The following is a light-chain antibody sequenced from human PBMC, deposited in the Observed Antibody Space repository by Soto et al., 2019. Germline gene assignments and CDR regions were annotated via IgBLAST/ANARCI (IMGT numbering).Light chain of an antibody. Sequence: DIQMTQSPSTLSASVGDRVTITCRASQSINNWLAWYQQRPGTAPKLLIYKPSTLQTGVPSRFSGSASGTEFTLTISSLQPDDFATYYCQQYNSYPHTFGQGTKLEIK. CDR1: QSINNW. CDR3: QQYNSYPHT. J-gene: IGKJ2*01. V-gene: IGKV1-5*03. CDR2: KPS.